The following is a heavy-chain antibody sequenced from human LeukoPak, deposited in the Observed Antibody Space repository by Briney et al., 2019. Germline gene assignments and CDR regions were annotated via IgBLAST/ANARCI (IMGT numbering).Heavy chain of an antibody. V-gene: IGHV3-21*01. CDR1: GFTFSSYS. J-gene: IGHJ4*02. Sequence: GGSLRLSCAASGFTFSSYSMNWVRRAPGKGLEWVSSISSGSRYIYYADSVKGRFTISRDNAKNSLFLQMNSLRAEDTAVYYCAGDLFEDRVAAAGFDYWGQGTLVTVSS. CDR2: ISSGSRYI. CDR3: AGDLFEDRVAAAGFDY. D-gene: IGHD6-13*01.